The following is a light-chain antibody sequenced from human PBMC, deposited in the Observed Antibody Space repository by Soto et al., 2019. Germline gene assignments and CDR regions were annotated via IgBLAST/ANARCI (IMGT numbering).Light chain of an antibody. CDR3: ATWDSSLSAEA. V-gene: IGLV1-51*01. J-gene: IGLJ2*01. Sequence: QSVLMQPPSVSAAPGQKVSISCSGSSSNIGNNYVSWYQQFPGKAPKLLIYHDNQRPSGISDRISGSKSGTSATLGITGLQTGDEADYYCATWDSSLSAEAFGGGTKLTVL. CDR1: SSNIGNNY. CDR2: HDN.